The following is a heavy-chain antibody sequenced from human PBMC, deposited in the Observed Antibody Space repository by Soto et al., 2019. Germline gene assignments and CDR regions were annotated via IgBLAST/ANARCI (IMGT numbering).Heavy chain of an antibody. J-gene: IGHJ4*02. CDR1: WFPLSARGVG. CDR3: AHSPWGSAPDY. D-gene: IGHD3-16*01. V-gene: IGHV2-5*01. CDR2: IYWNDDK. Sequence: QITLKESGPTLVKPTETLTLTCTVSWFPLSARGVGVGWIRQPPGKALEWLAVIYWNDDKRYSPSLKSRLTITKDTSKNQVVLTMTNTDPVDTAKYYCAHSPWGSAPDYWGQGTLVTVSS.